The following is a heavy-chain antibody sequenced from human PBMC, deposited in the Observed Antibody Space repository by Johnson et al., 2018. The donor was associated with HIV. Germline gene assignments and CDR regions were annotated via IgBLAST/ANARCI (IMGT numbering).Heavy chain of an antibody. V-gene: IGHV3-30*18. CDR2: TSNDGSNK. CDR1: GFTFSSYG. J-gene: IGHJ3*02. Sequence: QMQLVESGGGVVQPGRSLRVSCAASGFTFSSYGMHWVRQAPGKGLEWVAVTSNDGSNKYYAGSVKGRFTISRDNSKNTLYLQMNNLRAEDTSVYYCAKRYSGRLRDTFDIWGQGTMVTVSS. CDR3: AKRYSGRLRDTFDI. D-gene: IGHD1-26*01.